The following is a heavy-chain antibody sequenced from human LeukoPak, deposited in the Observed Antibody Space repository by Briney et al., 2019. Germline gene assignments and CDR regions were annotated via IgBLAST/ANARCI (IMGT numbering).Heavy chain of an antibody. D-gene: IGHD5-18*01. CDR2: IKQDGSEK. Sequence: GGSLRLACAASGFTFSSYGMHWVRQAPGKGLEWVANIKQDGSEKYYVDSVKGRFTISRDNAKNSLYLQMNSLRAEDTAVYYCARDRWGYSYGGDWGQGTLVTVSS. J-gene: IGHJ4*02. CDR1: GFTFSSYG. CDR3: ARDRWGYSYGGD. V-gene: IGHV3-7*01.